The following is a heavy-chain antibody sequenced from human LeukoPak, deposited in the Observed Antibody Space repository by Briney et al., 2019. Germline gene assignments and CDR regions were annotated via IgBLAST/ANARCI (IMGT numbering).Heavy chain of an antibody. CDR3: ARDPGGANGY. CDR2: IWYDGSNK. J-gene: IGHJ4*02. CDR1: GFIFSNYG. V-gene: IGHV3-33*01. Sequence: GRPLRLSCAASGFIFSNYGMHWVRQAPGKGLEWVAVIWYDGSNKYYADSVKGRFTISRDNSKNTLYLQMNSLRVEDTAVYYCARDPGGANGYWGQGTLVTVSS. D-gene: IGHD3-16*01.